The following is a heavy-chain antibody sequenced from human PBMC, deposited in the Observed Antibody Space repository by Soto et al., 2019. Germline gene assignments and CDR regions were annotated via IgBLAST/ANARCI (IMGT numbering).Heavy chain of an antibody. D-gene: IGHD1-7*01. V-gene: IGHV1-3*04. CDR2: SNTGNGDT. CDR1: GYTFINYP. CDR3: ARAPWNYHWFDP. Sequence: GASVKGSCKASGYTFINYPMEWVRPAPEQRLEGMGWSNTGNGDTEYPQKLQGRVTMTTDTSTSTAYMELRSLRSDVTAVYSCARAPWNYHWFDPWGQGTLVTVSS. J-gene: IGHJ5*02.